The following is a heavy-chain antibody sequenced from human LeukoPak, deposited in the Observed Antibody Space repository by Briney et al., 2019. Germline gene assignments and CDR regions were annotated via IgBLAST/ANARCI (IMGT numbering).Heavy chain of an antibody. V-gene: IGHV7-4-1*02. J-gene: IGHJ6*03. CDR3: AREYSRSWYYYYYYMDV. Sequence: ASVNVSCKASGYTFTSYAMNWVRQAPGQGLEWMGWINTNTGNPTYAQGFTGRFVFSLDTSVSTAYLQISSLKAEDTAVYYCAREYSRSWYYYYYYMDVWGKGTTVTVSS. CDR1: GYTFTSYA. D-gene: IGHD6-13*01. CDR2: INTNTGNP.